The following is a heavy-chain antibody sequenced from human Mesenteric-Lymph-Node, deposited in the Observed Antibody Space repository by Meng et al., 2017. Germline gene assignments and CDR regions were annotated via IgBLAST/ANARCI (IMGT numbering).Heavy chain of an antibody. Sequence: QGQLTQWGAGLLKPSETLSLTCAVYGGSFSGYYWSWIRQPPGKGLEWIGEINHSGSTNYNPSLKSRGTISVDESKNQFSLRLSSVTAADTAMYYCARVGQWLPIDYWGQGTLVTVSS. CDR3: ARVGQWLPIDY. D-gene: IGHD6-19*01. V-gene: IGHV4-34*01. CDR2: INHSGST. J-gene: IGHJ4*02. CDR1: GGSFSGYY.